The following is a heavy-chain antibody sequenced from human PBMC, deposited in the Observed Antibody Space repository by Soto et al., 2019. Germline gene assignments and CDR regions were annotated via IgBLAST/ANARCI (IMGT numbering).Heavy chain of an antibody. CDR2: IIPILGIA. Sequence: QVQLVQSGAEVKKPGSSVKVSCKASGGTFSSYTISWVRQAPGQGLEWMGRIIPILGIANYAQKFQGRVTITADKSTSTAYMELSRLRSEDTAVYYCARERGTVTTRGAFDIWGQGTMVTVSS. CDR1: GGTFSSYT. J-gene: IGHJ3*02. V-gene: IGHV1-69*08. D-gene: IGHD4-17*01. CDR3: ARERGTVTTRGAFDI.